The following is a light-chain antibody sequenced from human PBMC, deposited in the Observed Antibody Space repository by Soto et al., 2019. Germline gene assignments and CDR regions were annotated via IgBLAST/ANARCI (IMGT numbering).Light chain of an antibody. CDR2: GAS. CDR1: QSVSSSY. J-gene: IGKJ1*01. Sequence: EIVLTQSPGTLSLSPGERATLSCRASQSVSSSYLAWYQQKPGQAPRLLIYGASSRATGIPDRFSGSGSGTDFTLTISRLEPDDFAVYYCQQYGSSPRTFGPRTKVEIQ. V-gene: IGKV3-20*01. CDR3: QQYGSSPRT.